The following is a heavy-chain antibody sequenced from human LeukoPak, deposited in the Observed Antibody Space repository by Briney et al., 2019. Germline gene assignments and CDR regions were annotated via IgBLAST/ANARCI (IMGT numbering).Heavy chain of an antibody. Sequence: SETLSLTCTVSGDSIRSYYWSWVRQPPGKGLEWIGYIYYSGSTNYNPSLKSRVTISLDTSKNQVSLNLRFVTAADTAVYYCARPAERGYSYGLDFWGQGTMVTVSS. D-gene: IGHD5-18*01. J-gene: IGHJ3*01. CDR3: ARPAERGYSYGLDF. CDR1: GDSIRSYY. CDR2: IYYSGST. V-gene: IGHV4-59*01.